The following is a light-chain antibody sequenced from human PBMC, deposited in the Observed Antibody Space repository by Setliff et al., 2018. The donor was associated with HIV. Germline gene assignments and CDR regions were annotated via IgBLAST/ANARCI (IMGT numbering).Light chain of an antibody. V-gene: IGLV2-14*03. CDR2: DVS. J-gene: IGLJ1*01. CDR3: SSYTSSSTPYV. CDR1: SSDVGGYNY. Sequence: QSALAQPASVSGSPGQSITISCTGTSSDVGGYNYVSWYQQHPGKAPKLMIYDVSNRPSGVSNRFSGSKSANTASLTISGLQAEDEADYYCSSYTSSSTPYVFGTGTKVTVL.